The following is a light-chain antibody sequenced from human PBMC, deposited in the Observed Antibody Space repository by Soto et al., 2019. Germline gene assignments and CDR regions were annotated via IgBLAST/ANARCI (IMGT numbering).Light chain of an antibody. J-gene: IGKJ1*01. CDR2: KAS. Sequence: DILMTQSPSTLAASIGDRVTITCRASQSITSWLAWYQQKPGKAPKLLISKASNLESGVPSRFSGSGSGTDFTLTISRPQPDDFATYYCQQYHTYPTSGKGTKVEF. V-gene: IGKV1-5*03. CDR3: QQYHTYPT. CDR1: QSITSW.